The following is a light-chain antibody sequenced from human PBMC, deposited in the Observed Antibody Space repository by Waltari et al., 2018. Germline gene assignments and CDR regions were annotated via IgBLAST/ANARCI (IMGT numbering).Light chain of an antibody. CDR2: WAS. Sequence: DIVMTQPPDSLAVSLGVRATINCKSSQSVLYSSNNTNYLAWYQQRPGQPPKLLIYWASTRESGVPDRFSGSGSGTDFTLTISSLLAEDVAVYYCQQYYAIPRTFGQGTKVEIK. CDR1: QSVLYSSNNTNY. J-gene: IGKJ1*01. CDR3: QQYYAIPRT. V-gene: IGKV4-1*01.